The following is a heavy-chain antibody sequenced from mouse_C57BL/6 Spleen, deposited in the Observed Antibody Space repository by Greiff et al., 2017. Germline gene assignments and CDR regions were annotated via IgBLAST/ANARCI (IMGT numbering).Heavy chain of an antibody. CDR2: IDPENGDT. Sequence: VQLQQSGAELVRPGASVKLSCTASGFNIKDDYMHWVKQRPEQGLEWIGWIDPENGDTEYASKFQGKATITADTSSNTAYLQLSSLTSEDTAVYYCTRANFYFDYWGQGTTLTVSS. CDR1: GFNIKDDY. D-gene: IGHD3-1*01. CDR3: TRANFYFDY. J-gene: IGHJ2*01. V-gene: IGHV14-4*01.